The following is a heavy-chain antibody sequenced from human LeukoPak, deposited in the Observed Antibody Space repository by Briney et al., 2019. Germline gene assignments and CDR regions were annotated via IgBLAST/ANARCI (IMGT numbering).Heavy chain of an antibody. J-gene: IGHJ4*02. D-gene: IGHD3-10*01. V-gene: IGHV1-18*01. Sequence: ASVKVSCKASGYTFTSYGISWVRQAPGQGLEWMGWISAYNGNTNYAQKLQGRVTMTTDTSTSTAYMELRSLRSDDTAVYYCARWYYCGSGSYYSDYWGQGTLVTVSS. CDR3: ARWYYCGSGSYYSDY. CDR1: GYTFTSYG. CDR2: ISAYNGNT.